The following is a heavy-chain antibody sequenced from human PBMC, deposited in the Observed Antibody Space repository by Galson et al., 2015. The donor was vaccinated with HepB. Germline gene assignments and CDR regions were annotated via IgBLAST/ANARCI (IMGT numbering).Heavy chain of an antibody. J-gene: IGHJ6*03. V-gene: IGHV1-2*02. Sequence: SVKVSCKASGYTFTGYYMHWVRQAPGQGLEWMGWINPNSGGTNYAQKFQGRVTMTRDTSISTAYMELSRLRSDDTAVYYCARDLGYCSSTSCYRSYYYYYYMDVWGKATTVTVSS. CDR2: INPNSGGT. D-gene: IGHD2-2*01. CDR3: ARDLGYCSSTSCYRSYYYYYYMDV. CDR1: GYTFTGYY.